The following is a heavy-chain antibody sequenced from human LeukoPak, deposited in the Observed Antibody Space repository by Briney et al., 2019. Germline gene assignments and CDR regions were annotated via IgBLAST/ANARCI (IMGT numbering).Heavy chain of an antibody. V-gene: IGHV3-23*01. CDR3: AKARGFCSGGSCYNPFDP. CDR1: GFTFSSYA. D-gene: IGHD2-15*01. Sequence: GGSLRLSCAASGFTFSSYATSWVRQAPGKGLEWVSGISGSDGSTYYADSVKGRFTISRDYSKNTLYVQMNSLRAEDTAVYYCAKARGFCSGGSCYNPFDPWGQGTLVTVSS. J-gene: IGHJ5*02. CDR2: ISGSDGST.